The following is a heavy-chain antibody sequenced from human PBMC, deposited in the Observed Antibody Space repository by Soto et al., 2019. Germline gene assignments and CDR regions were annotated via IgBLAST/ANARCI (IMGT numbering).Heavy chain of an antibody. Sequence: PSETLSLTCAVSGYSISSGYYWGWIRQPPGKGLEWIGSIYHSGSTYYNPSLKSRVTISVDTSKNQFSLKLSSVTAADTAVYYCARSSGSYYYYYGMDVWGQGTTVTVSS. V-gene: IGHV4-38-2*01. D-gene: IGHD1-26*01. CDR2: IYHSGST. CDR1: GYSISSGYY. CDR3: ARSSGSYYYYYGMDV. J-gene: IGHJ6*02.